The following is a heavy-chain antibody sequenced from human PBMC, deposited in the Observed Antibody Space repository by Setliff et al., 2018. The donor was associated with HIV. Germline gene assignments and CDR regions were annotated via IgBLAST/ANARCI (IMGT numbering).Heavy chain of an antibody. Sequence: PSETLSLTCSVSGASFSNSNYYWGWIRQPPGKGLEWIGSVYYSGSTYYNPSLKSRVTITVDTSKIQFSLKLSPVTATDTAVYYCASQSSTYYDFWSGSMGWFDPWGQGTLVTVSS. D-gene: IGHD3-3*01. J-gene: IGHJ5*02. V-gene: IGHV4-39*01. CDR2: VYYSGST. CDR1: GASFSNSNYY. CDR3: ASQSSTYYDFWSGSMGWFDP.